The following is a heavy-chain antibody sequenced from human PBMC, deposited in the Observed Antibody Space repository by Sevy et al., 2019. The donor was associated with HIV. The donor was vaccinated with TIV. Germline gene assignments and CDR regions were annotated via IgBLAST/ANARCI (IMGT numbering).Heavy chain of an antibody. J-gene: IGHJ6*02. CDR3: ARVGGVTDYGMDV. D-gene: IGHD1-26*01. CDR1: GGSVSSDAYY. CDR2: MFYTGST. Sequence: SETLSLTCTVSGGSVSSDAYYWSWIRQPPGKGLEYIAYMFYTGSTNYNPSLMSRVTISVDTSKNQFSLKLTSVTAADTAVYYCARVGGVTDYGMDVWGQGTTVTVSS. V-gene: IGHV4-61*08.